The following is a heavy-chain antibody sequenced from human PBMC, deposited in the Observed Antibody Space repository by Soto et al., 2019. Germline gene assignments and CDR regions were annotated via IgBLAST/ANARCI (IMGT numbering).Heavy chain of an antibody. CDR2: IYHSGNT. Sequence: QVQLQQWGAGLLKPSETLSLTCAVNGGSFNDYYWAWIRQPPGKGLEWIGEIYHSGNTYYNPSLESRVIMSVDTSKKQFSLRLNSVTAADTAMYYCARVRRGFNRESWSYWYNGMAVWGQGTTVTVS. J-gene: IGHJ6*02. CDR3: ARVRRGFNRESWSYWYNGMAV. D-gene: IGHD3-16*01. CDR1: GGSFNDYY. V-gene: IGHV4-34*02.